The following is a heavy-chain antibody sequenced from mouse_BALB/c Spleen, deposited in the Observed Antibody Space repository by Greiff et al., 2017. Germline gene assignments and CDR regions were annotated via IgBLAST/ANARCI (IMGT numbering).Heavy chain of an antibody. CDR2: IRSKSNNYAT. J-gene: IGHJ3*01. V-gene: IGHV10-1*02. D-gene: IGHD2-3*01. CDR1: GFTFNTYA. Sequence: DVQLQESGGGLVQPKGSLKLSCAASGFTFNTYAMNWVRQAPGKGLEWVARIRSKSNNYATYYADSVKDRFTISRDDSQSMLYLQMNNLKTEDTAMYYCVRHGGYYVGFAYWGQGTLVTVSA. CDR3: VRHGGYYVGFAY.